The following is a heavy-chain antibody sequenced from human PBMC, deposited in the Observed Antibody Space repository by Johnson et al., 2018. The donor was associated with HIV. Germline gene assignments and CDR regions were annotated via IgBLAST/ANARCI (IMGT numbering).Heavy chain of an antibody. CDR1: GFTFDDYG. Sequence: VQLVESGGGVVRPGGSLRLSCAASGFTFDDYGMSWVRQVPGKGLEWVASINWNGGSTGYEDSVKGRFTISRDNAKNSLYLQMTSLRVEDTAVYYCYGYYDAFDIWGQGTMVSVSS. CDR2: INWNGGST. V-gene: IGHV3-20*04. D-gene: IGHD3-10*01. J-gene: IGHJ3*02. CDR3: YGYYDAFDI.